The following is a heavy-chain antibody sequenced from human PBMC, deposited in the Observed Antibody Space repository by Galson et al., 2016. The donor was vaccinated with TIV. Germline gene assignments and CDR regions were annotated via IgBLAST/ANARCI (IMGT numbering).Heavy chain of an antibody. D-gene: IGHD6-19*01. V-gene: IGHV4-34*01. CDR3: ARHSSSGLPGIQVAARRRPFDI. CDR2: ISDTGRS. J-gene: IGHJ3*02. Sequence: ETLSLTCAVYGGSFSGHYWSWIRQSLEKGLEWVGEISDTGRSNYNHSLTSRVTISIDTSQNLFSLKVMSVTAAETGVYYCARHSSSGLPGIQVAARRRPFDIWGQGTVVTVSS. CDR1: GGSFSGHY.